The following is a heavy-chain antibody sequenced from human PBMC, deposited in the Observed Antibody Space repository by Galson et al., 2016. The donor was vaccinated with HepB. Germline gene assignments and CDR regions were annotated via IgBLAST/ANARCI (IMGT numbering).Heavy chain of an antibody. CDR1: KFTFSSFG. CDR2: ISSSGTTM. V-gene: IGHV3-48*02. J-gene: IGHJ4*01. CDR3: ARGVYGSGAYFRNFFDY. D-gene: IGHD3-10*01. Sequence: SLRLSCAASKFTFSSFGMNWVRQAPGKGLEWVSFISSSGTTMYYADSVKGRFTIYRDNAKDSLYLQVNSLRDEDTAVYYCARGVYGSGAYFRNFFDYWGQGTLVTVSS.